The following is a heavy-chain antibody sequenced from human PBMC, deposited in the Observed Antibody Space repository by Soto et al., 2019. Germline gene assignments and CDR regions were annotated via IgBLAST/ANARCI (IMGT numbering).Heavy chain of an antibody. D-gene: IGHD3-10*01. CDR2: INPILSMS. V-gene: IGHV1-69*02. J-gene: IGHJ4*02. CDR1: GDTFNFYS. CDR3: ASSYGSGYRAFDS. Sequence: QVQLVQSGAEVKKPGSSVRVSCKASGDTFNFYSINWVRQAPGLGLECMGRINPILSMSNYAQRFQGRVTMTADKSTSTAYMELSSLRSEDTAMYYCASSYGSGYRAFDSWGQGALVTVSS.